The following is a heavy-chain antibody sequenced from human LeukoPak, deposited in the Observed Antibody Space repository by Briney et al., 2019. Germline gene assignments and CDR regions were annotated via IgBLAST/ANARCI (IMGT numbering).Heavy chain of an antibody. CDR2: IYYSGST. J-gene: IGHJ4*02. V-gene: IGHV4-59*08. CDR3: ARGLSAYSGSYYYFDY. CDR1: GGSISSYY. D-gene: IGHD1-26*01. Sequence: SETLSLTCTVSGGSISSYYWSWIRQPAGKGLEWIGYIYYSGSTNYNPSLKSRVTISVDTSKNQFSLKLSSVTAADTAVYYCARGLSAYSGSYYYFDYWGQGTLVTVSS.